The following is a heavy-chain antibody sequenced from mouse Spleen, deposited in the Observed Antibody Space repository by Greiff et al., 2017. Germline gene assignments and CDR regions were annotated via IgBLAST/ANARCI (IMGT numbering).Heavy chain of an antibody. CDR1: GYTFTSYW. CDR2: INPSTGYT. J-gene: IGHJ3*01. V-gene: IGHV1-7*01. D-gene: IGHD2-4*01. CDR3: ARRSYDSWFAY. Sequence: VQLQQSGAELAKPGASVKMSCKASGYTFTSYWMHWVKQRPGQGLEWIGYINPSTGYTEHNQKFKDKATLTADKSSSTAYMQLSSLTSEDSAVYYCARRSYDSWFAYWGQGTLVTVSA.